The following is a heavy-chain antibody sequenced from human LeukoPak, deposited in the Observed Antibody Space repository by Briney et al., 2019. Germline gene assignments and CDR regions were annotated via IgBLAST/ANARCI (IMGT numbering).Heavy chain of an antibody. Sequence: GGSLRLSCVASGFKFDDYGMSWARQAPGKGLEWVSGINRHGGTIAYADSVKGRFTISRDNAKNSLYLQMNSLRAEDTALYYCAREVGIPAAPDSWGQGTLVTVSS. J-gene: IGHJ5*02. CDR3: AREVGIPAAPDS. V-gene: IGHV3-20*04. CDR1: GFKFDDYG. D-gene: IGHD2-2*01. CDR2: INRHGGTI.